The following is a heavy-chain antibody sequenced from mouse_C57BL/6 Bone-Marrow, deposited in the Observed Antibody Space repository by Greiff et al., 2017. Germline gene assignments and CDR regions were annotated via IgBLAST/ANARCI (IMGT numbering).Heavy chain of an antibody. J-gene: IGHJ2*01. D-gene: IGHD2-5*01. CDR1: GFTIKDDY. V-gene: IGHV14-4*01. CDR3: TTPSYYRNCDFDD. Sequence: VQLQQPGAELVRPGASVKLSCTASGFTIKDDYMHWVKQRPEQGLEWIGWIDPENGDTEYASKFQGKATITADTSSNTAYLQISTLTSEDTAVYYSTTPSYYRNCDFDDGGQGTTLTVSS. CDR2: IDPENGDT.